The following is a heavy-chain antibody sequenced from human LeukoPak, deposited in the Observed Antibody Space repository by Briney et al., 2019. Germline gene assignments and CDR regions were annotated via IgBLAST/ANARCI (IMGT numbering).Heavy chain of an antibody. CDR3: ARSLTPGGFDY. V-gene: IGHV1-69*02. Sequence: ASVKVSCMASGGTFSSYTISWVRHTPGQGLEWMGRIIPILGIANYAQKLQGRVTITADKSTSTASMELSSLRSEDPAVYYCARSLTPGGFDYWGQGTLVTVSS. CDR1: GGTFSSYT. J-gene: IGHJ4*02. D-gene: IGHD1-1*01. CDR2: IIPILGIA.